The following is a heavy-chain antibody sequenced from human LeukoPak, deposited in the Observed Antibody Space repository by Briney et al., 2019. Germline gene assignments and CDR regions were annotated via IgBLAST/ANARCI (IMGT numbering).Heavy chain of an antibody. CDR2: IYPGDSDT. J-gene: IGHJ3*02. V-gene: IGHV5-51*01. CDR3: ARQRKSIAARPDAFDI. Sequence: GESLKISCKGSGYSFTSYWIGWVRQMPGKGLEWMGIIYPGDSDTRYSPSSQGQVTISADKSISTAYLQWSSLKASDTAMYYCARQRKSIAARPDAFDIWGQGTMVTVSS. D-gene: IGHD6-6*01. CDR1: GYSFTSYW.